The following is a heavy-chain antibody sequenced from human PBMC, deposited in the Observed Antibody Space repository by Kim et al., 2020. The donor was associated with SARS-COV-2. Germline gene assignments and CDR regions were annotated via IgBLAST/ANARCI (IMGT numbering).Heavy chain of an antibody. CDR3: ASLPRLQQLAH. V-gene: IGHV4-34*01. CDR1: GGSFSGYY. J-gene: IGHJ4*02. CDR2: INHSGST. D-gene: IGHD6-13*01. Sequence: SETLSLTCAVYGGSFSGYYWSWIRQPPGKGLEWIGEINHSGSTNYNPSLKSRVTISVDTSKNQFSLKLSSVTAADTAVYYCASLPRLQQLAHWGQGTLVTVSS.